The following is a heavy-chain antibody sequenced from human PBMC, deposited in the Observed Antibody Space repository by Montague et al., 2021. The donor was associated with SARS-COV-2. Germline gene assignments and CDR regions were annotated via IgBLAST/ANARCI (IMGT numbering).Heavy chain of an antibody. V-gene: IGHV4-31*03. J-gene: IGHJ3*02. CDR2: IYYSGST. CDR3: SSARITMIVVVDAFDI. Sequence: TLSLTCTVSGGSISSGGYYWSWIRQHPGKGLEWIGYIYYSGSTYYNPSLKSRVTISVDTSKNQFSLKLSSVTAAYTAVYYCSSARITMIVVVDAFDIWGQGIMVTVST. CDR1: GGSISSGGYY. D-gene: IGHD3-22*01.